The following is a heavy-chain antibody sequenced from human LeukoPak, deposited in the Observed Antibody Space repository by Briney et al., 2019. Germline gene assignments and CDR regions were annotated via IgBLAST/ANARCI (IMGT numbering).Heavy chain of an antibody. J-gene: IGHJ6*03. D-gene: IGHD6-6*01. V-gene: IGHV3-64*01. Sequence: GGSLRLSCAASGFTFSSYAMHWVRQAPGKGLEYVSAISSNGGSTYYANSVKGRFTISRDNSRNTLYLQMGSLRAEDMAVYYCARDRARGRAARPYYYYYMDVWGKGTTVTVSS. CDR2: ISSNGGST. CDR1: GFTFSSYA. CDR3: ARDRARGRAARPYYYYYMDV.